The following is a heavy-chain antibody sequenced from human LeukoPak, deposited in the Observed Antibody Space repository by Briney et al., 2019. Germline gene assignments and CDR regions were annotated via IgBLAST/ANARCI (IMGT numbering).Heavy chain of an antibody. CDR3: AKDAIGDSSGHYWWEFDY. CDR1: GCTFSSYA. J-gene: IGHJ4*02. Sequence: GGSLRLSCAASGCTFSSYAMTWVRQAPGKWLEWVSGISGSGGSTYYADSVKGRFTISRDNSKNTVYVQMNSLRAEDTAVYYCAKDAIGDSSGHYWWEFDYRGQGTLVTVSS. V-gene: IGHV3-23*01. D-gene: IGHD3-22*01. CDR2: ISGSGGST.